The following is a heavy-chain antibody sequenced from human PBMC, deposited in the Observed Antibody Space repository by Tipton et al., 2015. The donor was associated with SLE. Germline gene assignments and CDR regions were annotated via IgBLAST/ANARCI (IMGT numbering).Heavy chain of an antibody. CDR2: IFYSGST. V-gene: IGHV4-39*01. CDR3: ARVQPPLRFLEWSAGWFDP. J-gene: IGHJ5*02. D-gene: IGHD3-3*01. CDR1: GGSIISSDYY. Sequence: TLSLTCTVSGGSIISSDYYWGWIRQPPGKGLEWIGNIFYSGSTYYNPSLNSRVTISVDTPKNQFSLKLSSVTAADTAVYYCARVQPPLRFLEWSAGWFDPWGQGTPVTVSS.